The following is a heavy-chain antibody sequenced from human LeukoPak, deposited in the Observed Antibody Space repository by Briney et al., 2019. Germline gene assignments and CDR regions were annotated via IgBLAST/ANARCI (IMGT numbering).Heavy chain of an antibody. CDR3: AKDPTLTYYYDSSGLWEGYFQH. J-gene: IGHJ1*01. Sequence: PGGSLRLSCAASGFTFSSYGMHWVGQAPRKGLEGVAVISYDGSNKYYADSGKGRFTSPRDNSKNTLYLQMNSLRAEDTAVYYCAKDPTLTYYYDSSGLWEGYFQHWGQGTLVTVSS. D-gene: IGHD3-22*01. CDR1: GFTFSSYG. V-gene: IGHV3-30*18. CDR2: ISYDGSNK.